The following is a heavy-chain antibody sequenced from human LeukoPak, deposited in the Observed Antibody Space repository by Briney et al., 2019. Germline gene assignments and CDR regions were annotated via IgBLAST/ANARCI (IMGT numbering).Heavy chain of an antibody. V-gene: IGHV4-59*12. CDR2: IYYSGST. J-gene: IGHJ2*01. D-gene: IGHD2-8*02. Sequence: PSETRSLTCTVSGGSISSYYWSWIRQPPGKGLEWIGYIYYSGSTNYNPSLKSRVTISVDTSKNQFSLKLSSVTAADTAVYYCARDRTGYYWYFDLWGRGTLVTVSS. CDR3: ARDRTGYYWYFDL. CDR1: GGSISSYY.